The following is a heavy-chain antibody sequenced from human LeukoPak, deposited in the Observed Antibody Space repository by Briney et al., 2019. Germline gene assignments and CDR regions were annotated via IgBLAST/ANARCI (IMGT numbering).Heavy chain of an antibody. CDR3: AREGYDILTGYHYGQNWSDP. V-gene: IGHV1-69*13. CDR1: GGTFSSYA. CDR2: IIPIFGTA. J-gene: IGHJ5*02. D-gene: IGHD3-9*01. Sequence: SVKVSCKASGGTFSSYAISWVRQAPGQGLEWMGGIIPIFGTANYAQKFQGRVTITADESTSTAYMELSSLRSEDTAVYYCAREGYDILTGYHYGQNWSDPWGQGTLVTVSS.